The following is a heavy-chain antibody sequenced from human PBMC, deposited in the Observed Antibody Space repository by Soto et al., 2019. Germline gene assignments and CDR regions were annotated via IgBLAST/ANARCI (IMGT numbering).Heavy chain of an antibody. J-gene: IGHJ6*02. D-gene: IGHD6-13*01. CDR2: ISAYNGNT. CDR1: GYTFTSYG. Sequence: QVQLVQSGAEVKKPGASVKVSCKASGYTFTSYGISWVRQAPGQGLEWMGWISAYNGNTNYAQKLQGRVTMTTDTSTSTAYMEPRSLRSDDTAVYYCARITSSSWYSDYYYYDGMDVWGQGTTVTVSS. CDR3: ARITSSSWYSDYYYYDGMDV. V-gene: IGHV1-18*01.